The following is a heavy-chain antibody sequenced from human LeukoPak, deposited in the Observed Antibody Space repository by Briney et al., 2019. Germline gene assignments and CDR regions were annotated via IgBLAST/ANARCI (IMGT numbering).Heavy chain of an antibody. V-gene: IGHV3-23*01. CDR2: ISGSGGST. Sequence: GGSLRLSCAASGFTFSSYAMSWVRQAPGKGLEWVSAISGSGGSTYYADSVKGRFTISRDNSKNTLYLQMNSLRAEDTAVYYCAKVGNYYGSGSPPYYFDYWGQGTLVTVSS. D-gene: IGHD3-10*01. CDR1: GFTFSSYA. J-gene: IGHJ4*02. CDR3: AKVGNYYGSGSPPYYFDY.